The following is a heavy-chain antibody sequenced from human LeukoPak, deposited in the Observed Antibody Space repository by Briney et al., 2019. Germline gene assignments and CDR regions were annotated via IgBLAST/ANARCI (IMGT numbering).Heavy chain of an antibody. J-gene: IGHJ6*03. CDR2: IKSRTDGGTT. CDR1: GFTFSNAW. V-gene: IGHV3-15*01. D-gene: IGHD3-10*01. Sequence: GGSLRLSCAASGFTFSNAWLSWVRQAPGKGLEWVGRIKSRTDGGTTDYAAPVKGRFTISRDDSKNTLYLQMNSLKTEDTAVYYCTTDQIQVTMVRGDPCYYYMDVWGKGTTVTVSS. CDR3: TTDQIQVTMVRGDPCYYYMDV.